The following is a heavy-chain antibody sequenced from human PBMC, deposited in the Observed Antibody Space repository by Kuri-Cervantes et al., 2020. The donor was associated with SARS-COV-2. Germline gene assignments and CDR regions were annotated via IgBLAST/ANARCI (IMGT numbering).Heavy chain of an antibody. Sequence: GGSLRLSCAASGFTFSSYSMNWVRQAPGKGLEWVSYISSSSSTIYYADSVKGRFTISRDNAKNSLYLQMNSPRDEDTAVYYCARDPVGGSYGVFDYWGQGTLVTISS. CDR2: ISSSSSTI. J-gene: IGHJ4*02. D-gene: IGHD1-26*01. V-gene: IGHV3-48*02. CDR3: ARDPVGGSYGVFDY. CDR1: GFTFSSYS.